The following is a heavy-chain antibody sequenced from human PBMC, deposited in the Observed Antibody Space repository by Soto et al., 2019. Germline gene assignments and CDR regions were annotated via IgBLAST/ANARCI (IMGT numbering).Heavy chain of an antibody. CDR3: ARNGGYYDSSGYYSEPGYFDY. V-gene: IGHV3-53*01. CDR2: IYSGGST. CDR1: GFTVSSNY. Sequence: PGWSLRLSCAASGFTVSSNYMSLVRQAPGKGLEWVSVIYSGGSTYYADSVKGRFTISRDNSKNTLYLQMNSLRAEDTAVYYCARNGGYYDSSGYYSEPGYFDYWGKGTLVTVSS. D-gene: IGHD3-22*01. J-gene: IGHJ4*02.